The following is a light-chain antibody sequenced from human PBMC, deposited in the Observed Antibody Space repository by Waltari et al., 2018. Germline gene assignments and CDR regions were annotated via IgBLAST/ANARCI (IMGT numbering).Light chain of an antibody. J-gene: IGLJ3*02. CDR2: ERS. CDR1: TRACDSHIL. V-gene: IGLV2-23*01. Sequence: HSALTPPAPVPGSPGQSITLSCPGTTRACDSHILVSWYQQHPGKAPKLMIYERSKRPSGVSHRFSGSKSGNTASPTISGRQAEDEADDYCCSYAGSSTWVFGGGTKLTVL. CDR3: CSYAGSSTWV.